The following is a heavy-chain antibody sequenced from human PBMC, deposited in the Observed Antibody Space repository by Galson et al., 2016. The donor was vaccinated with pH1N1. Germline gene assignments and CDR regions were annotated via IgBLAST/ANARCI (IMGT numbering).Heavy chain of an antibody. V-gene: IGHV4-39*01. Sequence: SETLSLTCTVSGGSISSSTYYWGWIRQPPGKGLEWIGSIYYSGSTYYNPSLQSRVTISVDTSKNQFSLKLSSVTAADTAVYYCARPRRDGYNEDSYYFDYWGQGTLVTASS. J-gene: IGHJ4*02. CDR1: GGSISSSTYY. CDR3: ARPRRDGYNEDSYYFDY. CDR2: IYYSGST. D-gene: IGHD5-24*01.